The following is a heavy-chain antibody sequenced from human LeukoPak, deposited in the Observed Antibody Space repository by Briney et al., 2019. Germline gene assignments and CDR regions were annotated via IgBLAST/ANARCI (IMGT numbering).Heavy chain of an antibody. CDR1: GFTFSSYA. V-gene: IGHV3-23*01. CDR2: ISGSGGST. CDR3: AKSKSSGWYYFDY. Sequence: GGSLRLSCAASGFTFSSYAMSRVRQAPGKGLECVSAISGSGGSTYYADSVKGRFTISRDNSKNTLYLQINSLRAEDTAVYYCAKSKSSGWYYFDYWGQGTLVTVSS. J-gene: IGHJ4*02. D-gene: IGHD6-19*01.